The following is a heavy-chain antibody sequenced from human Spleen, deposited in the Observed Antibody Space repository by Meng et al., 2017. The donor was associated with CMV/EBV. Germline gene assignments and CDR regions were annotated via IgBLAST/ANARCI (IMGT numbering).Heavy chain of an antibody. J-gene: IGHJ5*02. CDR2: IYYSGST. Sequence: SETLSLTCTVSGGSVSTGSYYWSWIRQPPGKGLEWIGYIYYSGSTNYNPSLKSRVTISLDTSKNQFSLKLSSVTAADTAVYYWARGPRGYSYEKDWFDPWGQGTLVTVSS. V-gene: IGHV4-61*01. CDR3: ARGPRGYSYEKDWFDP. D-gene: IGHD5-18*01. CDR1: GGSVSTGSYY.